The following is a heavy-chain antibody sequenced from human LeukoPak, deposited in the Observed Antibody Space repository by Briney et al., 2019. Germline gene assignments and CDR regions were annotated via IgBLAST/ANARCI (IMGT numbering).Heavy chain of an antibody. J-gene: IGHJ4*02. V-gene: IGHV3-48*04. Sequence: GSLRLSCAASGFPFSCYSLNWVRQAPGKGLEWVSFISSSSITIYYADSVKGRFTISRDNAEKSLYLQMNSLRAEDTAVYYCARDRGGSYSAIDYWGQGTLVTVSS. CDR1: GFPFSCYS. CDR2: ISSSSITI. D-gene: IGHD2-15*01. CDR3: ARDRGGSYSAIDY.